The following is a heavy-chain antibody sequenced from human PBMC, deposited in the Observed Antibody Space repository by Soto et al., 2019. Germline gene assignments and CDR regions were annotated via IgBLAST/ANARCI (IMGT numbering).Heavy chain of an antibody. CDR3: ARAYRIAAADIQFDP. CDR2: TYYRSKWYY. D-gene: IGHD6-13*01. J-gene: IGHJ5*02. V-gene: IGHV6-1*01. Sequence: PSQTLSLTCVISGDSVSIYSGAWNWIRQSPSRGLEWLGRTYYRSKWYYDYAESVKSRITINPDTSKNQFSLQLNSVTPEDTAVYYCARAYRIAAADIQFDPWGQGTLVTVSS. CDR1: GDSVSIYSGA.